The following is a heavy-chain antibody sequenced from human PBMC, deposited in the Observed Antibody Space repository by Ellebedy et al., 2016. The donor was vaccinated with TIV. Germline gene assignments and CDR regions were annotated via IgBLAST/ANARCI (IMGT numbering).Heavy chain of an antibody. CDR3: AISSHSKWGDAFDV. Sequence: MPSETLSLTCIPSGGSSRTYYWSWLRQPVGKGLEWIGRAYHNGNNNYSPSLRSRVTMSVDTSENRFSLNLDSVTAADTAVYYCAISSHSKWGDAFDVWGQGTTV. V-gene: IGHV4-4*07. D-gene: IGHD2-2*01. CDR2: AYHNGNN. CDR1: GGSSRTYY. J-gene: IGHJ3*01.